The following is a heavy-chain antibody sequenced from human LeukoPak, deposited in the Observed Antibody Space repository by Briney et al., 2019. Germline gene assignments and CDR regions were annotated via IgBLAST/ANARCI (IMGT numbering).Heavy chain of an antibody. CDR3: AKGPNSGWHFSDS. J-gene: IGHJ5*01. CDR1: GFTFSSYV. CDR2: IVGSGGST. V-gene: IGHV3-23*01. D-gene: IGHD6-19*01. Sequence: GGSLRLSCAASGFTFSSYVMSWVRQAPGKGLEWVSAIVGSGGSTYYADSVKGRFTISRDNSKNTLYLQLNSLRAEDTAVYYCAKGPNSGWHFSDSWGQGTLVTVSS.